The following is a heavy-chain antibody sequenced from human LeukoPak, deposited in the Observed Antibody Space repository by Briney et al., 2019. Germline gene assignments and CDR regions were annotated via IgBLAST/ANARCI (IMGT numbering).Heavy chain of an antibody. V-gene: IGHV4-38-2*02. D-gene: IGHD3-10*01. J-gene: IGHJ4*02. CDR3: ARGKHYYYGSGSYDY. CDR1: GYSISSGYY. CDR2: IYHSGST. Sequence: PSETLSLTCTVSGYSISSGYYWGWIRQPPGKGLEWIGSIYHSGSTYYNPSLKSRVTISVDTSKNQFSLKLSSVTAADTAVYYCARGKHYYYGSGSYDYWGQGTLVTVSS.